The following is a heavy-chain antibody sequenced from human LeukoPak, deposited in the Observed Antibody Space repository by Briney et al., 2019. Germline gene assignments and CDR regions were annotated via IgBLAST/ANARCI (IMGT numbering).Heavy chain of an antibody. CDR2: IYPGDSDT. Sequence: GESLKISCKGSGYSFTSYWIGWARQMPGKGLEWMGIIYPGDSDTRYSPSFQGQVTISADKSISTAYLQWSSLKASDTAMYYCATFKWNRRIAARQEDYFDYWGQGTLVTVSS. D-gene: IGHD6-6*01. CDR3: ATFKWNRRIAARQEDYFDY. CDR1: GYSFTSYW. J-gene: IGHJ4*02. V-gene: IGHV5-51*01.